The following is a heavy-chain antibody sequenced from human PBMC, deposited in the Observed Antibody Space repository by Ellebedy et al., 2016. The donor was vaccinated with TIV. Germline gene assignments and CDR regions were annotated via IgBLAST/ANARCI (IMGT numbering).Heavy chain of an antibody. CDR1: GGSFSGYS. J-gene: IGHJ2*01. CDR3: ARGNYQDVDLDHWYFDL. Sequence: MPSETLSLTCAVYGGSFSGYSWNWIRQPPGMGLEWIGEINHRGSTSYNPSLRSRVTISLDPSNHQFSLGLTSVTAADTAVYYCARGNYQDVDLDHWYFDLWGRGTLVTVSS. CDR2: INHRGST. V-gene: IGHV4-34*01. D-gene: IGHD4-11*01.